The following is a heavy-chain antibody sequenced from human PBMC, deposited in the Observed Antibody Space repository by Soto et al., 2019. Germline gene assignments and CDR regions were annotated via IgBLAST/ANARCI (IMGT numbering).Heavy chain of an antibody. V-gene: IGHV3-23*01. CDR3: AKASGRVHYGMHV. D-gene: IGHD3-10*01. CDR2: IRGSGGGT. Sequence: EVQVLESGGGSVQPGGSLRLSCAASGFPFSMFAMNWVRQAPGKGLEWVSGIRGSGGGTYYADSVKGRFTLSRDDSMNMLYLEINTLRGEDTAVYYCAKASGRVHYGMHVWGQGTTVTVSS. CDR1: GFPFSMFA. J-gene: IGHJ6*02.